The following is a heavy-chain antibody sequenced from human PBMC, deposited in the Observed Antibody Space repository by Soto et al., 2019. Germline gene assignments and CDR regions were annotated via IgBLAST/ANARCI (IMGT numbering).Heavy chain of an antibody. Sequence: SVKVSCKASGGTFSSYPINWVRQAPGQGLEWMGRITPILGIANYAQKFQGRVTITADKSTSTASMELSSLRSEDTAVYYCASQESAWGQGTLVTVSS. J-gene: IGHJ5*02. CDR1: GGTFSSYP. CDR2: ITPILGIA. V-gene: IGHV1-69*02. D-gene: IGHD3-10*01. CDR3: ASQESA.